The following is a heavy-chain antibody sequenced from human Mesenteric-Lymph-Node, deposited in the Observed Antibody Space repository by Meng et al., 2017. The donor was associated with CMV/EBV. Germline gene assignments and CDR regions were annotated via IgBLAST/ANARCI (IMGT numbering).Heavy chain of an antibody. J-gene: IGHJ4*02. CDR2: IYYSGST. V-gene: IGHV4-39*01. CDR1: GGSISSSSYY. CDR3: ARLPGSYRRPGEDYFDY. D-gene: IGHD3-16*01. Sequence: SETLSLTCTVSGGSISSSSYYWGWIRQPPGKGLEWIGSIYYSGSTYYNPSPKSRVTISVDTSKNQFSLKLSSVTAADTAVYYCARLPGSYRRPGEDYFDYWGQGTLVTVSS.